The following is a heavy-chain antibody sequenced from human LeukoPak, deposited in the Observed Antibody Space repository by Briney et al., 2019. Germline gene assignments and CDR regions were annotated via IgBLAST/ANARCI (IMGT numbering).Heavy chain of an antibody. Sequence: ASETLSLTCAVYGGSFSGYYWSWIRQPPGKGLEWIGYIYYSGSTNYNPSLKSRVTISVDTSKNQFSLKLSSVTAADTAVYYCARRRVVVTAYDYWGQGTLVTVSS. CDR2: IYYSGST. D-gene: IGHD3-22*01. CDR1: GGSFSGYY. V-gene: IGHV4-59*12. J-gene: IGHJ4*02. CDR3: ARRRVVVTAYDY.